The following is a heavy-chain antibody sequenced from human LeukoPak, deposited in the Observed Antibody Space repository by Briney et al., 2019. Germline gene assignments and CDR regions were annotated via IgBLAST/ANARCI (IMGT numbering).Heavy chain of an antibody. Sequence: GGSLRLSCAASGFTFSSYGMHWVRQAPGRGLEWVAFIRYDGSNKYYADSVKGRFTISRDNSKNTLYLQMNSLRAEDTAVYYCAKDEHTMVRGVGYWGQGTLVTVSS. V-gene: IGHV3-30*02. J-gene: IGHJ4*02. CDR3: AKDEHTMVRGVGY. CDR2: IRYDGSNK. CDR1: GFTFSSYG. D-gene: IGHD3-10*01.